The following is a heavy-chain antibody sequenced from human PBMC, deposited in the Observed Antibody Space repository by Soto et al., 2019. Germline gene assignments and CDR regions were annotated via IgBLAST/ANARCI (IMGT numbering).Heavy chain of an antibody. CDR1: GYTFTNDG. V-gene: IGHV1-18*04. D-gene: IGHD2-15*01. CDR2: ISAYNDNT. J-gene: IGHJ6*04. CDR3: ARYCSGGSCYYNCYYGMDV. Sequence: ASVKVSCKASGYTFTNDGISWVRQAPGQGLGWLGWISAYNDNTNYAQKLQGRVTVTTDTSTSTAYMELRSLRSDDTAVYYCARYCSGGSCYYNCYYGMDVWGEGTTVTVSS.